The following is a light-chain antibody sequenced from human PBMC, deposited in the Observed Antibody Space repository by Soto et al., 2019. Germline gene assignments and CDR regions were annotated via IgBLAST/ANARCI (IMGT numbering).Light chain of an antibody. J-gene: IGLJ1*01. V-gene: IGLV2-14*01. Sequence: QSVLTQPASVSGSPRQSITISCTGTSSDVGGNKYVSWYQQYPGKVPKLLISKVSNRPSGVSNRFSGSKSGNTASLTISGLLAEDEADYFCTSSTSDSLYVFGTGTKVTVL. CDR2: KVS. CDR3: TSSTSDSLYV. CDR1: SSDVGGNKY.